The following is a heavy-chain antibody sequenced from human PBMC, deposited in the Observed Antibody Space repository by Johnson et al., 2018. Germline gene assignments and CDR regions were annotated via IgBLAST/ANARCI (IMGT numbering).Heavy chain of an antibody. J-gene: IGHJ1*01. CDR2: ISYDGSNK. CDR3: ARDQGAYEGGMNLFQH. CDR1: GFTFSSYA. D-gene: IGHD1-26*01. V-gene: IGHV3-30-3*01. Sequence: QVQLQESGGGVVQPGRSLRLSCAASGFTFSSYAMHWVRQAPGKGLEWVAVISYDGSNKYSADSVKGRFTISRDNSKNTLYLQMNSLRAEDTAVYNCARDQGAYEGGMNLFQHWGQGTLVTVSS.